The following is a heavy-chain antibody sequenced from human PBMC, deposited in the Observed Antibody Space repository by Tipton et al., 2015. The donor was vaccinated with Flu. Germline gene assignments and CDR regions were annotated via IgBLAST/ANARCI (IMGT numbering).Heavy chain of an antibody. J-gene: IGHJ4*02. CDR3: ARDRGYYDSSGYYLDY. Sequence: TLSLTCTVSGGSISSGSYYWSWIRQPAGKGLEWIGRSYTSGSTNYNASLKSRVTISVYTSKNQFSLKLTSVTAADTVVYYCARDRGYYDSSGYYLDYWGQGTLGTVS. CDR2: SYTSGST. V-gene: IGHV4-61*02. CDR1: GGSISSGSYY. D-gene: IGHD3-22*01.